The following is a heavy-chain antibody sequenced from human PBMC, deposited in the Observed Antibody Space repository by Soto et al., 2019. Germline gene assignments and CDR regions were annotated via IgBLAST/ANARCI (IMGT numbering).Heavy chain of an antibody. CDR1: GFTFSSYS. D-gene: IGHD3-3*01. V-gene: IGHV3-21*01. J-gene: IGHJ6*02. Sequence: GGSLRLSCAASGFTFSSYSMNWVRQAPGKGLEWVSSISSSSSYIYYADSVKGRFTISRDNAKNSLYLQMNSLRAEDTAVYYCARDFYDFWSGYYSNYYRMDVWGQGTKVTVYS. CDR2: ISSSSSYI. CDR3: ARDFYDFWSGYYSNYYRMDV.